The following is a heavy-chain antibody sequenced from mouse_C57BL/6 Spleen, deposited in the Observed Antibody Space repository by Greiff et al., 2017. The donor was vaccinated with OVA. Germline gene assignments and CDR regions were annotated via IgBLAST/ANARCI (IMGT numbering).Heavy chain of an antibody. CDR1: GYSITSGYY. CDR2: ISYDGSN. J-gene: IGHJ4*01. D-gene: IGHD1-1*01. Sequence: ESGPGLVKPSPSLSLTCSVTGYSITSGYYWNWIRQFPGNKLEWMGYISYDGSNNYNPSLKNRISITRDTSKNQFFLKLNSVTTEDTATYYCAREDYGSSPYYAMDYWGQGTSVTVSS. V-gene: IGHV3-6*01. CDR3: AREDYGSSPYYAMDY.